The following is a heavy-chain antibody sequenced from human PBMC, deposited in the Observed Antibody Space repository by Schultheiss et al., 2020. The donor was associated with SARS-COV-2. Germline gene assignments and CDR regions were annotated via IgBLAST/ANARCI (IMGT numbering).Heavy chain of an antibody. Sequence: ASVKVSCKASGYTFTGYYMHWVRQAPGQGLEWMGWINPNSGGTNYAQKFQGWVTMTRDTSISTAYMELSRLRSDDTAVYYCARGSSTSCYGCGEGGMDVWGQGTTVTVSS. J-gene: IGHJ6*02. V-gene: IGHV1-2*04. CDR3: ARGSSTSCYGCGEGGMDV. CDR2: INPNSGGT. D-gene: IGHD2-2*01. CDR1: GYTFTGYY.